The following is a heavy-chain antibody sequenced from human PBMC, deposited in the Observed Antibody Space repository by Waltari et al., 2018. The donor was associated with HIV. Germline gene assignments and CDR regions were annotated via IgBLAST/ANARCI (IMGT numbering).Heavy chain of an antibody. CDR3: TRGTFTVTYYFDY. V-gene: IGHV3-49*03. CDR2: NRSKAYGGKK. J-gene: IGHJ4*02. D-gene: IGHD4-17*01. CDR1: GFSFGDYA. Sequence: EVQLGESGGGLVQPGRSLRLSCATSGFSFGDYAMSWFRQAPGKGLEWVGFNRSKAYGGKKQDAASVKGRFTISRDDSKSIAYLQMNSLKTEDTALYYCTRGTFTVTYYFDYWGRGTLVTVSS.